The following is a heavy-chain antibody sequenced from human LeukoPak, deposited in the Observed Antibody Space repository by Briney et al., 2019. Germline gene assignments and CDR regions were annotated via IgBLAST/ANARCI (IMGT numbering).Heavy chain of an antibody. CDR3: VRQGFCGNCFDP. CDR2: ISTGGST. CDR1: GGSISGYY. V-gene: IGHV4-59*08. Sequence: SETLSLTCTVSGGSISGYYWSWIRQPPGKRLEWIGHISTGGSTNYNPSLKSRVTMSVDTSKNQFSLKLSSVTAADTAVYYCVRQGFCGNCFDPWGQGTLVTVSS. J-gene: IGHJ5*02.